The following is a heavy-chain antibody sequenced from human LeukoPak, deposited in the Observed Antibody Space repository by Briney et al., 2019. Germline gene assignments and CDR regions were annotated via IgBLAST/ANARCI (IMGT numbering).Heavy chain of an antibody. CDR3: TRENRPFCPFAY. Sequence: PSETLSLTCGVSGGSIDITNYWSWVCQAPGKGLEWIGEISHGGTTNYNPSLRSRVAMSLDRANNQFSLSLTSVTAADTAVYYCTRENRPFCPFAYWGQGVLVTVSS. D-gene: IGHD2/OR15-2a*01. CDR1: GGSIDITNY. J-gene: IGHJ4*02. CDR2: ISHGGTT. V-gene: IGHV4-4*02.